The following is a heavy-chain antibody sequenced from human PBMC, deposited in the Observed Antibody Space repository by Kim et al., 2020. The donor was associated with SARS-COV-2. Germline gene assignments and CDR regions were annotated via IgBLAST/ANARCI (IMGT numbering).Heavy chain of an antibody. Sequence: SETLSLTCSVTRASISTSHCTWVRQTPKRGLEWIGHLYHGEGGLYSPSFKDRATIATGSLKDQFSLHLTSVTSEDSGIYFCPSERGWGLAPQLWGPGIRVTVSS. CDR3: PSERGWGLAPQL. D-gene: IGHD6-19*01. CDR2: LYHGEGG. CDR1: RASISTSH. J-gene: IGHJ4*02. V-gene: IGHV4-59*03.